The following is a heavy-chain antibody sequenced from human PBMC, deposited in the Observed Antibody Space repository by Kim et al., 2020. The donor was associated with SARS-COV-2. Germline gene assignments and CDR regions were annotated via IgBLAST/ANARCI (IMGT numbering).Heavy chain of an antibody. CDR2: NPNSGST. V-gene: IGHV1-2*02. Sequence: NPNSGSTNYAQKFQGRVTMTRDTSISTAYMELSRLRSDDTAVYYCARSWDYWGQGTLVTVSS. J-gene: IGHJ4*02. CDR3: ARSWDY.